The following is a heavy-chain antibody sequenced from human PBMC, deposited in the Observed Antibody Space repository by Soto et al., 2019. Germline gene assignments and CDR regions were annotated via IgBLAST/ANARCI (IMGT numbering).Heavy chain of an antibody. Sequence: SVKVSCKASGGTFSSYAISWVRQAPGQGLEWMGGIIPIFGTAHYAPKFQGRVTITADKSTSTAYMELSSLRSEDTAVYYCARERSYDYVGGSYRDDAFDIWGQGTMVTVSS. CDR1: GGTFSSYA. D-gene: IGHD3-16*02. CDR3: ARERSYDYVGGSYRDDAFDI. V-gene: IGHV1-69*06. J-gene: IGHJ3*02. CDR2: IIPIFGTA.